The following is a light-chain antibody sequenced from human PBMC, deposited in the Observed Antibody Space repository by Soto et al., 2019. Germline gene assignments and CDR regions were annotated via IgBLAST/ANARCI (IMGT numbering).Light chain of an antibody. J-gene: IGKJ1*01. CDR1: QGISSY. CDR3: QQYYSYPRT. Sequence: DIQMTQSPSTLSAYVGDRVTITCRASQGISSYLAWYQQKPGKAPKLLIYAASTLQSGVPSRFSGSGSGTDFTLTISCLQSEDFATYYCQQYYSYPRTFGQGTKVDI. V-gene: IGKV1-9*01. CDR2: AAS.